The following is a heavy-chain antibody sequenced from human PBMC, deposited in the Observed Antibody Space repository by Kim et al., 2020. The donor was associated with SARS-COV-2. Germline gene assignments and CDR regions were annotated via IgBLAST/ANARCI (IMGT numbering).Heavy chain of an antibody. CDR2: LGDIDGST. CDR3: AKAVGDFWSGPDY. J-gene: IGHJ4*02. D-gene: IGHD3-3*01. CDR1: GFPFISYV. Sequence: GGSLRLSCAASGFPFISYVMSWVRQAPGKGLEWVSALGDIDGSTYYADSVKGRFTISRDNSKSTVYLQMSSLRAEDTAVYYCAKAVGDFWSGPDYWGQGTLVAVSS. V-gene: IGHV3-23*01.